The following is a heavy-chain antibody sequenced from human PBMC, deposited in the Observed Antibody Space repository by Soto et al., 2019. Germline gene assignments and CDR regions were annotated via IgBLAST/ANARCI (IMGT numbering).Heavy chain of an antibody. CDR3: ARDKITGLFHY. J-gene: IGHJ4*02. Sequence: QVQLQQWGAGLLKPSETLSLTCAVYGGSFSGYSWTWIRQPPGTGLEWIGEINHSGSTNYNPSLKSRVTISVDTSKNQFSLKLTSVTAADTAVYYCARDKITGLFHYWCQGTLVTVSS. V-gene: IGHV4-34*01. CDR1: GGSFSGYS. CDR2: INHSGST. D-gene: IGHD2-8*02.